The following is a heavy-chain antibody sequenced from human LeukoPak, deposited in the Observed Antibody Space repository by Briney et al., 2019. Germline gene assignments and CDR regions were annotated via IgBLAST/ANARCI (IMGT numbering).Heavy chain of an antibody. CDR1: GGSFSGYY. V-gene: IGHV4-34*01. CDR3: ARGFYYDSSGYQFDY. J-gene: IGHJ4*02. Sequence: SETLSLTCAVYGGSFSGYYWSWIRHPPGKGRECIGEINHSGSTNYNPSLKSRGTISVDTAKNQFSLKLSSGTAADTAVYYCARGFYYDSSGYQFDYWGQGTLVTVSS. D-gene: IGHD3-22*01. CDR2: INHSGST.